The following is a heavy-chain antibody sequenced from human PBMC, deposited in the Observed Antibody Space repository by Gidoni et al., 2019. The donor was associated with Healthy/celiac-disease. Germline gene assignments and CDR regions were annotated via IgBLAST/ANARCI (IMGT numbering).Heavy chain of an antibody. Sequence: EVQLVESGGGLVQPGRSLRLSCAASGFTFDDYAMHWVRQAPGKGLVWVSGISWNSGSIGYADSVKGRFTISRDNAKNSLYLQMNSLRAEDTALYYCAKDSTSGGPFDYWGQGTLVTVSS. J-gene: IGHJ4*02. CDR2: ISWNSGSI. V-gene: IGHV3-9*01. CDR1: GFTFDDYA. D-gene: IGHD3-10*01. CDR3: AKDSTSGGPFDY.